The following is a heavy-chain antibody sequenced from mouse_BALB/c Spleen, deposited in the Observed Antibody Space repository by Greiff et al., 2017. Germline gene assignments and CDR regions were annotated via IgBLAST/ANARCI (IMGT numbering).Heavy chain of an antibody. V-gene: IGHV1-9*01. D-gene: IGHD6-1*01. CDR1: GYTFSSYW. J-gene: IGHJ2*01. CDR2: ILPGSGST. Sequence: VQLQQSGAELMKPGASVKISCKATGYTFSSYWIEWVKQRPGHGLEWIGEILPGSGSTNYNEKFKGKATFTADTSSNTAYMQLSSLTSEDSAVYYCARRGRSYYFDYWGQGTTLTVSS. CDR3: ARRGRSYYFDY.